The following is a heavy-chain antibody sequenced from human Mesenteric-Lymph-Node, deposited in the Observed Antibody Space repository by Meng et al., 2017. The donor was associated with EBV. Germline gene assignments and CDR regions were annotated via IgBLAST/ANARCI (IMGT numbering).Heavy chain of an antibody. CDR2: IYCDDDK. CDR3: AHKDDVRDGAPFDS. V-gene: IGHV2-5*02. Sequence: HIPLKEAGPTPVTPTQTLTLTCTFSGFSLSTSGVGVGWIRQPPGKALEWLALIYCDDDKRYNPSLKTRLTITTDTSKNHVVLTMTNMDPVDTATYYCAHKDDVRDGAPFDSWGQGTLVTVSS. D-gene: IGHD3-10*02. CDR1: GFSLSTSGVG. J-gene: IGHJ4*02.